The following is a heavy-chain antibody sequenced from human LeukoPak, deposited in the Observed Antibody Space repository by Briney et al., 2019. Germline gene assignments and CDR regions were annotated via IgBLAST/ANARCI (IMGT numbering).Heavy chain of an antibody. CDR3: ARGPPAAY. CDR1: GYSFPTYW. J-gene: IGHJ4*02. D-gene: IGHD1-14*01. Sequence: GESLKISCKGSGYSFPTYWIGWVRQMPGKGLEWMGIIYPGDSDTRYSPSFEGQVTISADKSGSTAYLQWSSLKASDSAMYYCARGPPAAYWGQGTLVTVSS. CDR2: IYPGDSDT. V-gene: IGHV5-51*01.